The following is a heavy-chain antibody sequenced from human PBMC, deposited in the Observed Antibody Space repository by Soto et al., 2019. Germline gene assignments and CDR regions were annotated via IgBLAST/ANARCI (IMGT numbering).Heavy chain of an antibody. CDR1: GFTFSSYG. CDR2: ISYDGSNK. D-gene: IGHD1-26*01. CDR3: AKGTWELLPGYFDY. J-gene: IGHJ4*02. V-gene: IGHV3-30*18. Sequence: PGGSLRLSCAASGFTFSSYGMHWVRQAPGKGLEWVAVISYDGSNKYYADSVKGRFTISRDNSKNTLYLQMNSLRAEDTAVYYCAKGTWELLPGYFDYWGQGTLVTVSS.